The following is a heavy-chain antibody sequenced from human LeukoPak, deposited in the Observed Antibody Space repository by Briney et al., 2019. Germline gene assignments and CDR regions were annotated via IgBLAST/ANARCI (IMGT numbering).Heavy chain of an antibody. D-gene: IGHD4-17*01. CDR1: GVTFSSYT. CDR2: IIPILGIA. J-gene: IGHJ5*02. Sequence: ASVKVSCKGSGVTFSSYTISWVRQAPGQGLEWMGRIIPILGIANYAQKFPGRVTIIADKTTRTEYMEVSSLRSEYTGVYSCAQGDYDWFDPWGQGTLVTVSS. CDR3: AQGDYDWFDP. V-gene: IGHV1-69*02.